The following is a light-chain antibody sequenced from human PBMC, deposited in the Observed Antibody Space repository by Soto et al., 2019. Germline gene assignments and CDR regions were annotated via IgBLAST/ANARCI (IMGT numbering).Light chain of an antibody. Sequence: PVERATLSCMASQNVRSSSLAWYQQKPGQAPRLLIYAASTRVTGIADRFSGSGSGTDFTLTISRLEAEDFAVYHCQQYGDSITFGGGTKVDI. CDR2: AAS. CDR1: QNVRSSS. V-gene: IGKV3-20*01. CDR3: QQYGDSIT. J-gene: IGKJ4*01.